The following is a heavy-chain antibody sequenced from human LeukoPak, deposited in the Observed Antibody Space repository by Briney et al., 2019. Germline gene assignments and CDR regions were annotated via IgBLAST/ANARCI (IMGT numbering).Heavy chain of an antibody. J-gene: IGHJ4*02. CDR1: GFTFSSYA. CDR3: ARDRGYSYGPFDY. Sequence: GRSLRLSCAASGFTFSSYAMHWVRQAPGKGLEWVAVISYDGSNKYYADSVKGRFTISRDNPKNTLYLQMNSLRAEDTAVYYCARDRGYSYGPFDYWGQGTLVTVSS. CDR2: ISYDGSNK. D-gene: IGHD5-18*01. V-gene: IGHV3-30*04.